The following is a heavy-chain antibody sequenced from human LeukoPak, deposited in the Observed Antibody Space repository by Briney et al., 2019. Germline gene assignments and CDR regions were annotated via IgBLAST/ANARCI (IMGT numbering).Heavy chain of an antibody. D-gene: IGHD1-26*01. V-gene: IGHV3-30-3*01. CDR3: ARSFVGATSFFDY. Sequence: GGSLRLSCAASGFTFSSYAMHWVRQAPGKGLEWVAVISYDGSNKYYADSVKGRFTISRDNSKNTLYLQMNSLRAEDTAVYYCARSFVGATSFFDYWGQGTLVTVSS. J-gene: IGHJ4*02. CDR1: GFTFSSYA. CDR2: ISYDGSNK.